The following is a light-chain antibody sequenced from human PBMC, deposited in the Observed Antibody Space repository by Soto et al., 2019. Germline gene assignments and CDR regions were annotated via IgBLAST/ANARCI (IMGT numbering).Light chain of an antibody. CDR1: SSDVGGYNY. J-gene: IGLJ1*01. Sequence: QSVLTQPASVSGSPGQSITISCTGTSSDVGGYNYVSWYQQHPGKAPKLMIYDVSNRPSGVSNRFSGSKSDNTASLTISGLQAEDEADYYCSSYTSSSTLYAFGTGTKVTVL. CDR3: SSYTSSSTLYA. CDR2: DVS. V-gene: IGLV2-14*01.